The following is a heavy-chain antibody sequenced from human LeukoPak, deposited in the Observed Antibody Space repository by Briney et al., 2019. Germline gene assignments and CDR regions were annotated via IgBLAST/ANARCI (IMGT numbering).Heavy chain of an antibody. CDR1: GFTFSSYA. D-gene: IGHD5-12*01. CDR3: ARGVIVATIGPEDY. J-gene: IGHJ4*02. Sequence: GGSLRLSCAASGFTFSSYAMHWVRQAPGKGLEWVAVISYDGSNRYYADSVKGRFTISRDNSKNTLYLQMNSLRAEDTAVYYCARGVIVATIGPEDYWGQGTLATVSS. V-gene: IGHV3-30-3*01. CDR2: ISYDGSNR.